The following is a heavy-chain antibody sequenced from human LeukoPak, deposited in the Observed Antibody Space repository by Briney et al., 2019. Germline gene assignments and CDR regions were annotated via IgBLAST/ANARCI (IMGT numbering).Heavy chain of an antibody. J-gene: IGHJ3*02. V-gene: IGHV1-3*01. Sequence: GASVKVSCKASGYTFTTNAIHWLRQAPGQRPEWMGWINAGHGNTQYSDNFQDRVTFTRDTSANTAYMELRSLRSDDTAVYYCASCADYGRNKRPDAFAIWGQGTMVTVSS. CDR1: GYTFTTNA. CDR3: ASCADYGRNKRPDAFAI. CDR2: INAGHGNT. D-gene: IGHD4-23*01.